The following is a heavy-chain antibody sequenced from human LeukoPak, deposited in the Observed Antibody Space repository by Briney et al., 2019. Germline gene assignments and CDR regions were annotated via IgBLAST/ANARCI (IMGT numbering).Heavy chain of an antibody. V-gene: IGHV4-39*01. CDR2: IYYSGST. J-gene: IGHJ5*02. CDR1: GSSISSSSYY. D-gene: IGHD3-3*01. CDR3: ASGGIFGVDFNWFDP. Sequence: SETLSLTCTVSGSSISSSSYYWGWIRQPPGKGLEWIGSIYYSGSTYYNPSLKSRVTISVDTSKNQFSLKLSSVTAADTAVYYCASGGIFGVDFNWFDPWGQGTLVTVSS.